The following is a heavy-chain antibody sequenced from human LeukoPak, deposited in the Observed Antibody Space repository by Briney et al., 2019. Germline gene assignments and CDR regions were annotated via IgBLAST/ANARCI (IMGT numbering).Heavy chain of an antibody. D-gene: IGHD6-13*01. V-gene: IGHV4-34*01. CDR2: IHHSGST. Sequence: NTSETLSLTCAVYGGSFSGYYWSWIRQPPGKGLEWIGEIHHSGSTNYNPSLKSRVTISADTSKNQFSLKLSSVTAADTAMYYCVRGHGRAATEDFWGQGTLVTVSS. CDR1: GGSFSGYY. J-gene: IGHJ4*02. CDR3: VRGHGRAATEDF.